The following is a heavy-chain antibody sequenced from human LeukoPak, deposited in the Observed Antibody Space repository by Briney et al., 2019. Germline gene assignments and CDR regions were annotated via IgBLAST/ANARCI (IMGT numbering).Heavy chain of an antibody. CDR2: LNPSGGST. CDR1: GYTFTGYY. Sequence: ASVKVSCKASGYTFTGYYMHWVRQAPGQGLEWMGILNPSGGSTIYAQKFQGRVTMARDMSTSTVYMELSSLTSEDTAVYYCAREREWELRLNVFDIWGQGTMVTVSS. D-gene: IGHD1-26*01. J-gene: IGHJ3*02. V-gene: IGHV1-46*01. CDR3: AREREWELRLNVFDI.